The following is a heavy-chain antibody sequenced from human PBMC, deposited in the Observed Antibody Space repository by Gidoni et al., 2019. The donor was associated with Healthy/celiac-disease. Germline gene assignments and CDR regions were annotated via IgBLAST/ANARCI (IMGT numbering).Heavy chain of an antibody. Sequence: QVQLQESGPGLVKPSEALSLTCTVPGGYISSYYWSWLRQPPGKGLEWIGYIYYSGSTNYNPSLKSRVTISVDTSKNQFSLKLSSVTAADTAVYYCARGAYNWNDNWFDPWGQGTLVTVSS. CDR2: IYYSGST. V-gene: IGHV4-59*01. CDR1: GGYISSYY. CDR3: ARGAYNWNDNWFDP. J-gene: IGHJ5*02. D-gene: IGHD1-20*01.